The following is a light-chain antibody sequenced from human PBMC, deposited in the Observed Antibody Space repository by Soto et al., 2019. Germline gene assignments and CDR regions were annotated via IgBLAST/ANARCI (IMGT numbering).Light chain of an antibody. CDR1: SSDVGGSNY. J-gene: IGLJ2*01. CDR3: CSYAGIYTLV. Sequence: QSVLTQPASVSGSPGQSITISCTGTSSDVGGSNYVSWYQQLPGKAPKLMIFNVNERPSGVPARFSGSKSGNTASLTISGLQAEDEADYYCCSYAGIYTLVFGGGTKLTVL. CDR2: NVN. V-gene: IGLV2-11*01.